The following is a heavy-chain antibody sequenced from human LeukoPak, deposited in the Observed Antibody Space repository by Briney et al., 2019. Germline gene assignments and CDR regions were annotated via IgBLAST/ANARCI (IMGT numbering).Heavy chain of an antibody. D-gene: IGHD2-15*01. CDR3: ARVRSVVGGTIGY. CDR2: INPNSGGT. J-gene: IGHJ4*02. CDR1: GYTFTGYY. V-gene: IGHV1-2*02. Sequence: ASVKVSCKASGYTFTGYYMHWVRQAPGQGLEWMGWINPNSGGTNYAQKFQGRVTMTRDTSISTAYMELSRLRSDDTAAYYCARVRSVVGGTIGYWGQGTLVTVSS.